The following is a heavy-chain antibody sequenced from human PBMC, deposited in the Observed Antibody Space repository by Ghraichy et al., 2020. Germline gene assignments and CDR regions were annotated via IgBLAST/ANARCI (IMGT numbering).Heavy chain of an antibody. CDR3: ARALLNSYGHTVFDY. CDR2: IIPIFGTA. D-gene: IGHD5-18*01. CDR1: GGTFSSYA. Sequence: SVKVSSKASGGTFSSYAISWVRQAPGQGLEWMGGIIPIFGTANYAQKFQGRVTITADESTSTAYMELSSLRSEDTAVYYCARALLNSYGHTVFDYWGQGTLVTVSS. J-gene: IGHJ4*02. V-gene: IGHV1-69*13.